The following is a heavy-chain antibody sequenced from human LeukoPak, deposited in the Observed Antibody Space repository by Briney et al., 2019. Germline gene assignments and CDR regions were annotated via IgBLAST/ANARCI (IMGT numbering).Heavy chain of an antibody. CDR3: ARDVTYYDSSYYYDAFDL. J-gene: IGHJ3*01. CDR1: GFTFTNYW. D-gene: IGHD3-22*01. Sequence: GGSLRLSCAASGFTFTNYWMTWVRQAPGKGLEWVANINRDGSQKHYVDSVWGRLTISRDNAKSSLYLQLNSLRAEDTAVYYCARDVTYYDSSYYYDAFDLWGQGTMVTVSS. V-gene: IGHV3-7*01. CDR2: INRDGSQK.